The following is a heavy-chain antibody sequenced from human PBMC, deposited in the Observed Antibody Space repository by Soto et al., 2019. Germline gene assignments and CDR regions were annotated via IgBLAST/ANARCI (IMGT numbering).Heavy chain of an antibody. CDR3: ARASDYYGSGSYSGDFDY. CDR2: IYYSGST. Sequence: TLSLTCTVSGGSISSGDYYWSWIRQPPGKGLEWIGYIYYSGSTYYNPSLKSRVTISVDTSKNQFSLKLSSVTAADTAVYYCARASDYYGSGSYSGDFDYWGQGTLVTVSS. J-gene: IGHJ4*02. D-gene: IGHD3-10*01. V-gene: IGHV4-30-4*01. CDR1: GGSISSGDYY.